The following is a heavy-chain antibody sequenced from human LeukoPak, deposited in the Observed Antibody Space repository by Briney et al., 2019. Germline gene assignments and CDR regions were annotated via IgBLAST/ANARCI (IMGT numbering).Heavy chain of an antibody. CDR2: VSLQAGT. D-gene: IGHD3-16*02. V-gene: IGHV4-4*02. J-gene: IGHJ4*02. Sequence: SETLSLTCDVSGGSITQTNYWTWVRPPPGKGLEWMGEVSLQAGTNYNPSLLRRVAISVDTSANHVSLQMTSVTAADTAVYYCAREGGSYRPLDYSGQGTLVTVSS. CDR1: GGSITQTNY. CDR3: AREGGSYRPLDY.